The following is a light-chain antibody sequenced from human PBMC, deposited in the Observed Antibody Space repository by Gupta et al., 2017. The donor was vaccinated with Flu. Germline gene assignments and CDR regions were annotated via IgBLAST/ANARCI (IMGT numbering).Light chain of an antibody. J-gene: IGKJ4*01. CDR3: QQRSSGPPVIS. CDR2: DAS. Sequence: EIVLTQSPATLSLSPGERATLSCRASQSVSIYLAWYQQKPGQAPRLLISDASNRATGIPARFSGSGSGTDFTLTISSLEPEDFAVYYCQQRSSGPPVISFGGGTRVEIK. V-gene: IGKV3-11*01. CDR1: QSVSIY.